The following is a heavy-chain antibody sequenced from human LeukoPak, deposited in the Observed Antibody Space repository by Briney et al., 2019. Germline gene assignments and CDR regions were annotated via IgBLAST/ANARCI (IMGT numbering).Heavy chain of an antibody. CDR2: IWYDGGNK. D-gene: IGHD4-17*01. Sequence: GGSLRLSCAASKFTFSNYWMSWVRQAPGKGLEWVAIIWYDGGNKYYADSVKGRFTISRDNSKNTLYLQMNSLRAEDTAVYYCARGDDYGDYIDYWGQGTLVTVSS. CDR3: ARGDDYGDYIDY. J-gene: IGHJ4*02. V-gene: IGHV3-33*08. CDR1: KFTFSNYW.